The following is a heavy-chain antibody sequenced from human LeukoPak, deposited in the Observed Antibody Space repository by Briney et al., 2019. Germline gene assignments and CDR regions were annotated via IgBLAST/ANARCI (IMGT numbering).Heavy chain of an antibody. CDR2: FSGSEDSA. CDR1: GFTVSTYG. J-gene: IGHJ6*03. D-gene: IGHD1-14*01. Sequence: GGSLRLSCAASGFTVSTYGMSWVRQVPGKGPEWVSGFSGSEDSAYYADSVKGRFTISRDNSKNTLYLQMDSLRAEDTAVYYCAREGFVCNQRPIPHCYYYYMDVWGKGTTVTVSS. CDR3: AREGFVCNQRPIPHCYYYYMDV. V-gene: IGHV3-23*01.